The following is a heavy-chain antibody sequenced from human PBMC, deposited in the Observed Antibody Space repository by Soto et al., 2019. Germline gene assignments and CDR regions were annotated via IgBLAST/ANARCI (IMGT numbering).Heavy chain of an antibody. CDR2: IYYSGST. Sequence: SETLSLTCTVSGCSLSSYYWSWIRPPPEKGLEWIGYIYYSGSTNYNPSLKSRVTISVDTSKNQFSLKLSSVTAADTAVYYCARLQADCSGGSCFNRHAFDIWGQGTMVTVSS. J-gene: IGHJ3*02. CDR3: ARLQADCSGGSCFNRHAFDI. CDR1: GCSLSSYY. D-gene: IGHD2-15*01. V-gene: IGHV4-59*08.